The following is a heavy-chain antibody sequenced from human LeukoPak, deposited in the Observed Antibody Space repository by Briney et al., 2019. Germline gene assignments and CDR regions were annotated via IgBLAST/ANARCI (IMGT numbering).Heavy chain of an antibody. CDR1: GFTFSSYA. Sequence: GGSLRLSCAASGFTFSSYAMHWVRQAPGKGLEWVAVISYDGTNKYYADSVKGRFTISRDNAKNSLYLQMNSLRAEDTAVYYCARDYYGSGSYYSRPFDYWGQGTLVTVSS. D-gene: IGHD3-10*01. CDR2: ISYDGTNK. CDR3: ARDYYGSGSYYSRPFDY. V-gene: IGHV3-30*04. J-gene: IGHJ4*02.